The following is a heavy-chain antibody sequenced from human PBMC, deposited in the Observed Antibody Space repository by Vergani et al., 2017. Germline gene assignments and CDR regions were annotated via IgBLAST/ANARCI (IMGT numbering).Heavy chain of an antibody. J-gene: IGHJ6*03. CDR2: INPNSGGT. Sequence: QVQLVQSGAEVKKPGASVKVSCKASGYTFTGYYMHWVRQAPGQGLEWMGWINPNSGGTNYAQKFQGRVTMTRDTSISTAYMELSRLRSDDTAVYYCARGDYVPVKYYYYYMDVWGKGTTVTVSS. CDR1: GYTFTGYY. D-gene: IGHD4-17*01. V-gene: IGHV1-2*02. CDR3: ARGDYVPVKYYYYYMDV.